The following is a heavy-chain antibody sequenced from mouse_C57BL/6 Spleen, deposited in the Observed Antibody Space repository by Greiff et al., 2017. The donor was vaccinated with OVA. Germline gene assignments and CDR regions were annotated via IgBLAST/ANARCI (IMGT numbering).Heavy chain of an antibody. D-gene: IGHD1-1*01. V-gene: IGHV5-6*01. CDR1: GFTFSSYG. Sequence: EVKLVESGGDLVKPGGSLKLSCAASGFTFSSYGMSWVRQTPDKRLEWVATISSGGSYTYYPDSVKGRFTISRDNAKNTLYLQMSSLKSEDTAMYYCARQGITTVVAPPSFDVWGTGTTVTVSS. CDR2: ISSGGSYT. J-gene: IGHJ1*03. CDR3: ARQGITTVVAPPSFDV.